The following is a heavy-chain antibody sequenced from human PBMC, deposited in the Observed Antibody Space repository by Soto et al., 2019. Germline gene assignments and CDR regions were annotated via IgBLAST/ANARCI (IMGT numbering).Heavy chain of an antibody. J-gene: IGHJ5*02. V-gene: IGHV3-30-3*01. Sequence: ESGGGVVQPGRSLRLSCTAAGFSFSSYAMYWFRQPPGKGLEWVAVISHDGINKHYADSVKGRVTVSRDNSNHSVDLQLNRMRGEDTAMYYCARDMYSSDYFVKWFEPWGQGTLVTVSS. CDR1: GFSFSSYA. CDR3: ARDMYSSDYFVKWFEP. CDR2: ISHDGINK. D-gene: IGHD6-19*01.